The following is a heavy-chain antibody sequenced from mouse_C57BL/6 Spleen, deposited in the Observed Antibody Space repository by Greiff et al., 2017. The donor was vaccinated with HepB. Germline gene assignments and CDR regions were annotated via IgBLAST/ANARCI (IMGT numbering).Heavy chain of an antibody. CDR3: AKFYCYGSSYDWYFDV. D-gene: IGHD1-1*01. V-gene: IGHV14-3*01. J-gene: IGHJ1*03. Sequence: EVQLQQSVAELVRPGASVKLSCTASGFNIKNTYMHWVKQRPEQGLEWIGRIDPANGNTKYAPKFQGKATITADTSSNTAYLQLSSLTSEDTAIYYCAKFYCYGSSYDWYFDVWGTGTTVTVSS. CDR2: IDPANGNT. CDR1: GFNIKNTY.